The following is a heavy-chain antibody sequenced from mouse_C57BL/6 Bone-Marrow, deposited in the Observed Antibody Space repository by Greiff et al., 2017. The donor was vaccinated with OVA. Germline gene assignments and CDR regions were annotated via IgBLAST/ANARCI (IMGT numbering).Heavy chain of an antibody. CDR3: ARPRAPYYFDY. J-gene: IGHJ2*01. CDR1: GYTFTSYW. Sequence: QVHVKQSGAELVKPGASVKLSCKASGYTFTSYWMHWVKQRPGQGLEWIGMIHPNSGSTNYNEKFKSKATLTVDKSSSTAYMQLSSLTSEDSAVYYCARPRAPYYFDYWGKGTTLTVSS. CDR2: IHPNSGST. D-gene: IGHD3-3*01. V-gene: IGHV1-64*01.